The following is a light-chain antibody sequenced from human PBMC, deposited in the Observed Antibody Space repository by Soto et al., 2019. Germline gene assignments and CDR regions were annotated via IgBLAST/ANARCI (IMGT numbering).Light chain of an antibody. Sequence: EMVLTQSPATLSLSPGERATLSCRASQSVSSYLAWYQQTPGQAPRLLIYDASNSATGIPAWFSGSGSSTDFALTISSLVPEDFPVYYWQQRINWPFFTFGQGTRLEIK. J-gene: IGKJ5*01. CDR2: DAS. CDR1: QSVSSY. CDR3: QQRINWPFFT. V-gene: IGKV3-11*01.